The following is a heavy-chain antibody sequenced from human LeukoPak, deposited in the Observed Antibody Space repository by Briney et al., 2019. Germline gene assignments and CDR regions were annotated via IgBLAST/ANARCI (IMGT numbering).Heavy chain of an antibody. CDR3: ARITSNDGFDI. D-gene: IGHD1-20*01. Sequence: ASLKVSCKASGYTFTGYYMHWVRQAPEQGLEWIVWINPNSGGTNYAQKFQGRVTMTRDTSISTAYMELSRLRSEDTAIYYCARITSNDGFDIWGQGTMVTVSS. J-gene: IGHJ3*02. CDR1: GYTFTGYY. V-gene: IGHV1-2*02. CDR2: INPNSGGT.